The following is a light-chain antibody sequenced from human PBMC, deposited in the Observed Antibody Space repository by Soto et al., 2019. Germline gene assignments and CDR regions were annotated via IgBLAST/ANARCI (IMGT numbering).Light chain of an antibody. CDR3: PSYDSSLSGYV. Sequence: QSVLTQPPSVSGAPGQRVTISCTGISSNIGAGYDVHWYQQLPGTAPKLLIYGNSNRPSGVPDRFSSSKSGTSASLAITGLQVEDEDDYYCPSYDSSLSGYVFGTGTKLTVL. J-gene: IGLJ1*01. V-gene: IGLV1-40*01. CDR2: GNS. CDR1: SSNIGAGYD.